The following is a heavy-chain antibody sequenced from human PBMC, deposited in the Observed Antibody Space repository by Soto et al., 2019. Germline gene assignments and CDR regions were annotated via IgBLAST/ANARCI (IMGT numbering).Heavy chain of an antibody. CDR1: GGSISSSNL. V-gene: IGHV4-4*02. D-gene: IGHD2-2*01. CDR3: ARRDIVVVPAALVV. J-gene: IGHJ6*02. CDR2: IYHSGST. Sequence: SETLSLTCAVSGGSISSSNLWSCVRQPPGKGLEWIGEIYHSGSTNYNPSLKSRVTISVDKSKNQFSLKLSSVTAADTAVYYCARRDIVVVPAALVVWGQGTTVTVYS.